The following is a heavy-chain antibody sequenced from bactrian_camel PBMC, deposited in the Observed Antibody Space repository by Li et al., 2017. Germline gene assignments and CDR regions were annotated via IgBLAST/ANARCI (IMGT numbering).Heavy chain of an antibody. CDR3: GYTSLALCAAQTWVQAPSSHRPY. J-gene: IGHJ4*01. Sequence: DVQLVESGGGLVQPEGSLRLSCAASGFTFSNNIISWVRQHPGKELEWVANIYADYGATHYADSVKGRFTISLDDAKKTVYLQMNSLKPEDTAKYYCGYTSLALCAAQTWVQAPSSHRPYWGQGTQVTVS. CDR1: GFTFSNNI. V-gene: IGHV3S2*01. D-gene: IGHD1*01. CDR2: IYADYGAT.